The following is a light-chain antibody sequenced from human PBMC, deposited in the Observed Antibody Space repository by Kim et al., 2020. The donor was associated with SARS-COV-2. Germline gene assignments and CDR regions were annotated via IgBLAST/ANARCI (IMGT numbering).Light chain of an antibody. Sequence: EIVMTQSPATLSVSPGERATLSCRASQSVSSNLAWYQQKPGQAPRLLIYGASTRATGIPARFSRSGSGTEFTLTISSLQSEDFAVYYCQQYNNWPRTFGQGTKLEI. V-gene: IGKV3-15*01. CDR1: QSVSSN. J-gene: IGKJ2*01. CDR2: GAS. CDR3: QQYNNWPRT.